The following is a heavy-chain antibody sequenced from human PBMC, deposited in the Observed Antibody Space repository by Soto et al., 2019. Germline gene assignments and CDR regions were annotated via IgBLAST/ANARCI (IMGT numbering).Heavy chain of an antibody. J-gene: IGHJ6*02. V-gene: IGHV4-30-2*01. CDR3: ARQGFGPLHGLADV. Sequence: PSETLSLTCAVSGGSISSGGYSWSWIRQPPGKGLEWIAYIYHSGSTYYNPSLQSRVAISLDTSKSQFSLNLTSVTATDTAVYYCARQGFGPLHGLADVWGQGTTVTVSS. D-gene: IGHD3-10*01. CDR1: GGSISSGGYS. CDR2: IYHSGST.